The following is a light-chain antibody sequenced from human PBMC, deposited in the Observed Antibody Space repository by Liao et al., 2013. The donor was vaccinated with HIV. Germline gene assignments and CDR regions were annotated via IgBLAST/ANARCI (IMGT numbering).Light chain of an antibody. Sequence: SYELTQPPSVSVSPGQTASITCSGDKLGDKYVCWYQQKPGQSPVLVIYDDDKRPSGIPERFSGSNSGNTATLTISGTQAMDEADFYCQAWDSTTAVFGSGTTVTVL. CDR3: QAWDSTTAV. CDR2: DDD. V-gene: IGLV3-1*01. J-gene: IGLJ1*01. CDR1: KLGDKY.